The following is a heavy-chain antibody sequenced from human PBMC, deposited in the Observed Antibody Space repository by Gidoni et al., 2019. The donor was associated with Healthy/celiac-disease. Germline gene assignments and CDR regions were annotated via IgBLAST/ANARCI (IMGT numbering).Heavy chain of an antibody. Sequence: EVQLVQAGAEGKKPGESQKIRCKGSGYSFPSYWSGWVRQMPGKGLEWMGIIYPGDSDTRYSPSFQGQVTISADKSISTAYLQWSSLKASDTAMYYCARNEERGYDYPVAFDIWGQGTMVTVSS. CDR2: IYPGDSDT. CDR1: GYSFPSYW. V-gene: IGHV5-51*01. D-gene: IGHD5-12*01. CDR3: ARNEERGYDYPVAFDI. J-gene: IGHJ3*02.